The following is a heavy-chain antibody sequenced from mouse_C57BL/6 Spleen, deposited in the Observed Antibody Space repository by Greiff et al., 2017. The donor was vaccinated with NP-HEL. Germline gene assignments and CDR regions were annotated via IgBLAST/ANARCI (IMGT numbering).Heavy chain of an antibody. J-gene: IGHJ2*01. V-gene: IGHV1-15*01. CDR2: IDPETGGT. CDR3: TPIYSSYYFDY. Sequence: QVHVKQSGAELVRPGASVTLSCKASGYTFTDYEMHWVKQTPVHGLEWIGAIDPETGGTAYNQKFKGKAILTADKSSSTAYMELRSLTSEDSAVYYCTPIYSSYYFDYWGQGTTLTVSS. D-gene: IGHD2-1*01. CDR1: GYTFTDYE.